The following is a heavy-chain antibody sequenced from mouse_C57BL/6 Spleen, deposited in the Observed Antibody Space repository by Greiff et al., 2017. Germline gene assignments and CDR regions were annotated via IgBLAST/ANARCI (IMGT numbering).Heavy chain of an antibody. CDR2: INPNYGTT. Sequence: EVQLQQSGPELVKPGASVKISCKASGYSFTDYNMNWVKQSNGKSLEWIGVINPNYGTTSSHQKFKGKATLTVDQSSSTAYMQLNSLTSEDSAVYYCARRDYYDYDGPLAYWGQGTLVTVSA. CDR3: ARRDYYDYDGPLAY. V-gene: IGHV1-39*01. J-gene: IGHJ3*01. D-gene: IGHD2-4*01. CDR1: GYSFTDYN.